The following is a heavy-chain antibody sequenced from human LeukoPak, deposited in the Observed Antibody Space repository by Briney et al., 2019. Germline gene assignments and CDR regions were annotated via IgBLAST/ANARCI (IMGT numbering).Heavy chain of an antibody. Sequence: PSETLSLTCTVSGYSISSGYYWGWIRQPPGKGLEWIGSIYHSGSTYYNPSLKSRVTISVDTSKNQFSLKLSSVTAADTAVYYCARGYYYDSSQHWGQGTLVTVSS. J-gene: IGHJ1*01. V-gene: IGHV4-38-2*02. CDR3: ARGYYYDSSQH. D-gene: IGHD3-22*01. CDR2: IYHSGST. CDR1: GYSISSGYY.